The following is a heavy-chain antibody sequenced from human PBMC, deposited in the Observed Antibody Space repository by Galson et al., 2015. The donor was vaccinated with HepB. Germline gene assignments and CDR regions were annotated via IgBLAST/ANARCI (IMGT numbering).Heavy chain of an antibody. D-gene: IGHD5-12*01. CDR1: GFTFSSYA. V-gene: IGHV3-30-3*01. J-gene: IGHJ4*02. CDR2: ISYDGSNK. Sequence: SLRLSCAASGFTFSSYAMHWVRQAPGKGLEWVAVISYDGSNKYYADSVKGRFTISRDNSKNTLYLQMNSLRAEDTAVYYCAIQDWGYGDYWGQGTLVTVSS. CDR3: AIQDWGYGDY.